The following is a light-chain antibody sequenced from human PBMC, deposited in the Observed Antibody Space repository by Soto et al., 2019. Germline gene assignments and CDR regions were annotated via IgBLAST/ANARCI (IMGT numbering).Light chain of an antibody. J-gene: IGLJ1*01. CDR2: SND. V-gene: IGLV1-44*01. CDR1: SSNIGSNS. CDR3: AAWDYRLNGYG. Sequence: QSALTQPPSASGTPGQRVTISCSGSSSNIGSNSVNWYQQLPGTAPKLLIYSNDRRPSGVPDRFSGSKSGTSASLAISGLQSEDEADYYCAAWDYRLNGYGFGTGT.